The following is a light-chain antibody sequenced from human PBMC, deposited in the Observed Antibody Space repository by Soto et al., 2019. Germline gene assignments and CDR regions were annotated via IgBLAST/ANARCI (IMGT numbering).Light chain of an antibody. Sequence: EIVLTQSPGTLSLSPGERATLSCRASQSLSSYLAWYQQKPGQAPRPLIYGASSRATGIPDRFSGSGAGTDFALTISRRVPADFSVYYCRQYGSSSSYTFGQGTKLEIK. J-gene: IGKJ2*01. CDR3: RQYGSSSSYT. CDR1: QSLSSY. V-gene: IGKV3-20*01. CDR2: GAS.